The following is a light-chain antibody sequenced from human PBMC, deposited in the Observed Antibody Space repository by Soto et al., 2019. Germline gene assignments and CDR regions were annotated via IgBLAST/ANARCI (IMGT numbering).Light chain of an antibody. J-gene: IGKJ2*01. CDR1: QTISSY. Sequence: DIQMTQSPSSLSASVGDRVPITCRASQTISSYLNWYQQKPGKAPKLLIYAASSLQSGVPSRFSGSGSGTDFTLTISSLQPEDFATYYCQQSHSIPYTFGQGTKLEIK. CDR3: QQSHSIPYT. CDR2: AAS. V-gene: IGKV1-39*01.